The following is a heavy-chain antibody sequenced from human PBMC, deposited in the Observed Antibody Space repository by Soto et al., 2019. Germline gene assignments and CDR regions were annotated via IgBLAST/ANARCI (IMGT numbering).Heavy chain of an antibody. V-gene: IGHV1-18*01. CDR3: ARARSHPDSSGYYYYY. J-gene: IGHJ4*02. CDR1: GYTFASYG. Sequence: ASVKVSCKASGYTFASYGISWVREAPGQGLEWMGWISAYNGNTNYAQKLQGRVTMTTDTSTSTAYMELRSLRSDDTAVYYCARARSHPDSSGYYYYYWGQGTLVTVSS. D-gene: IGHD3-22*01. CDR2: ISAYNGNT.